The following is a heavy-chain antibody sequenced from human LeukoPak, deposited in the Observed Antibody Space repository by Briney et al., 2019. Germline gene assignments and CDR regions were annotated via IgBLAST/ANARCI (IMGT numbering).Heavy chain of an antibody. V-gene: IGHV1-18*04. CDR3: AREGQGVGDWLFPPAY. J-gene: IGHJ4*02. D-gene: IGHD3-9*01. CDR2: ISAYNGNT. Sequence: GASVKVSCKAPGYTFTSYGISWVRQAPGQGLEWMGWISAYNGNTNYAQKLQGRVTMTTDTSTSTAYMELRSLRSDDTAVYYCAREGQGVGDWLFPPAYWGQGPLVTVSS. CDR1: GYTFTSYG.